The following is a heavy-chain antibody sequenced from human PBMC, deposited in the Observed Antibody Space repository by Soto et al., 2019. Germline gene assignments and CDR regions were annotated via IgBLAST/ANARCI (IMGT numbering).Heavy chain of an antibody. CDR3: AWGDYYGELDY. D-gene: IGHD4-17*01. V-gene: IGHV4-59*01. CDR2: IYYSGST. Sequence: QVQLQESGPGLVKPSETLSLTCTVSGGSISSYYWSWIRQPPGKGLEWIGYIYYSGSTNYNPSLKSRVTISVDTSKNQFFLKLSSETAADTAVYYCAWGDYYGELDYWGQGTLDTVSS. CDR1: GGSISSYY. J-gene: IGHJ4*02.